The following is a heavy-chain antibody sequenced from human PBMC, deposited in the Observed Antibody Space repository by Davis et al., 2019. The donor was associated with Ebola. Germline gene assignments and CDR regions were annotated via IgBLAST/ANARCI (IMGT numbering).Heavy chain of an antibody. J-gene: IGHJ4*02. Sequence: PSETLSLTCTVPGGSISSYYWSWIRQPPGKGLEWIGYIYYSGSTNYNPSLKSRVTISVDRSKNQFSLKLSSVTAADTAVYYCARRDYGGNSHFDYWGQGTLVTVSS. CDR3: ARRDYGGNSHFDY. V-gene: IGHV4-59*12. CDR2: IYYSGST. CDR1: GGSISSYY. D-gene: IGHD4-23*01.